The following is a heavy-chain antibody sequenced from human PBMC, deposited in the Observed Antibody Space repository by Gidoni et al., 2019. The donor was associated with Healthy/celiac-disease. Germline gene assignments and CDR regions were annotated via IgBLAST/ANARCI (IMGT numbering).Heavy chain of an antibody. Sequence: DLPLVPRGGVFLHGRSWGRSCAASGFTFSSYGRHWVRQAPGEGLVWVAVIWYNGSNKYYADSVKGRFTISRDNSKNTLYLQMNSLRAEDTAVYYCARDQGIAVAGVDYWGQGTLVTVSS. CDR2: IWYNGSNK. CDR3: ARDQGIAVAGVDY. CDR1: GFTFSSYG. V-gene: IGHV3-33*01. J-gene: IGHJ4*02. D-gene: IGHD6-19*01.